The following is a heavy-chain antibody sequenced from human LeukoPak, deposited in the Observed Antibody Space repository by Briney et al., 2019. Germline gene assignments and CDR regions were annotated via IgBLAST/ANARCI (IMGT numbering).Heavy chain of an antibody. CDR2: IGPGGTGA. Sequence: KAGGSLRLSCAASGFTFNSYWMDWVRQAPGKGLIWVSRIGPGGTGAAYADSVKGRFTISRDNAKNTLYLQMNSLRAEDTAVYYCARDQIFFGAYLVYWGQGTLVTVSS. CDR1: GFTFNSYW. CDR3: ARDQIFFGAYLVY. D-gene: IGHD3-10*01. V-gene: IGHV3-74*01. J-gene: IGHJ4*02.